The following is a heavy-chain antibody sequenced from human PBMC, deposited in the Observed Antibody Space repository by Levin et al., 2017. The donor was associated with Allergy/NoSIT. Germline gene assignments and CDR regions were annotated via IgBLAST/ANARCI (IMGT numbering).Heavy chain of an antibody. CDR1: GFTFSSYG. CDR3: ARGGPHRAAAGINYYYYMDV. CDR2: IWYDGSNK. Sequence: GGSLRLSCAASGFTFSSYGMHWVRQAPGKGLEWVAVIWYDGSNKYYADSVKGRFTISRDNSKNTLYLQMNSLRAEDTAVYYCARGGPHRAAAGINYYYYMDVWGKGTTVTVSS. V-gene: IGHV3-33*01. D-gene: IGHD6-13*01. J-gene: IGHJ6*03.